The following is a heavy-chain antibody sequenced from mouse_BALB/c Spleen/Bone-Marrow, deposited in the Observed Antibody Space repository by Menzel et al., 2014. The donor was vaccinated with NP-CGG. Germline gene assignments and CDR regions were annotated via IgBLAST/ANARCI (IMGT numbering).Heavy chain of an antibody. CDR2: IDTSDSYT. CDR3: ARSDYRFDPLPY. Sequence: VHLVESGAELVMPGASVKMSCKASGHTFTDYWMHWVKQRPGQGLEWIGAIDTSDSYTSYNQKFKGKATLTVDESSSTAYMQLNSLTSEDSAVYYCARSDYRFDPLPYWGQGTLVTVSA. J-gene: IGHJ3*01. V-gene: IGHV1-69*01. D-gene: IGHD2-14*01. CDR1: GHTFTDYW.